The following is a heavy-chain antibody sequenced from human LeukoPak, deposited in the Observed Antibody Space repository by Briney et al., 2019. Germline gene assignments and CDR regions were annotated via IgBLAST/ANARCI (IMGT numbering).Heavy chain of an antibody. CDR1: GFTFSGCG. V-gene: IGHV3-30*02. CDR2: IWYDGRDK. Sequence: GGSLRLSCAASGFTFSGCGMHWVRQAPGKGLEWVAFIWYDGRDKYYVDSVKGRFTISRDNSKNMLYLQMNSLRAEDTAMYYCAKDPYSYGSYFDYWGQGTLVTVSS. CDR3: AKDPYSYGSYFDY. D-gene: IGHD5-18*01. J-gene: IGHJ4*02.